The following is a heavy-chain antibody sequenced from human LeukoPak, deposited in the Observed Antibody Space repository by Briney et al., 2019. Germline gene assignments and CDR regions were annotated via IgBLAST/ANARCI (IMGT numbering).Heavy chain of an antibody. CDR1: GFTFSSYG. V-gene: IGHV3-7*04. CDR2: IKQDGSEN. Sequence: GGSLRLSCAASGFTFSSYGMHWVRQAPGKGLEWVANIKQDGSENYYVDSVRGRFTISRDNAKNSLYLQMNNVRAEDTAVYYCARDRNAYDSNDYWGQGTLVTVSS. CDR3: ARDRNAYDSNDY. J-gene: IGHJ4*02. D-gene: IGHD3-22*01.